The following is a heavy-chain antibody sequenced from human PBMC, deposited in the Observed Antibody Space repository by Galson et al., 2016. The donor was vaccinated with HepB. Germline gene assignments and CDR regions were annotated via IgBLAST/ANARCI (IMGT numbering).Heavy chain of an antibody. J-gene: IGHJ4*02. V-gene: IGHV3-23*01. Sequence: SLRLSCAASGFTFSDYAMTWVRQAPGKGLEVVSIITDSGDSALSANSAEGRFTISRDNSKNTLYLQMNRLRAEDTAIYYCAKGKERWCSNGACYPLGQWGQGTLVTVAS. CDR1: GFTFSDYA. D-gene: IGHD2-8*01. CDR3: AKGKERWCSNGACYPLGQ. CDR2: ITDSGDSA.